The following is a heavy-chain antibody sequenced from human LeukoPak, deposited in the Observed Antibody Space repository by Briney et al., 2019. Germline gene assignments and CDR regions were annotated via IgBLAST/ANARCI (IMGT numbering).Heavy chain of an antibody. D-gene: IGHD3-3*01. CDR1: GYSFSSYW. V-gene: IGHV5-51*01. CDR2: IYPGDSDT. CDR3: ARRSHYDFWSGLDGDAFDI. J-gene: IGHJ3*02. Sequence: GESLKISCKGSGYSFSSYWIGWVRQMPGQGLEWMGIIYPGDSDTRYSPSFQGQVTISADKSISTAYLQWSSLKASDTAMYYCARRSHYDFWSGLDGDAFDIWGQGTMVTVSS.